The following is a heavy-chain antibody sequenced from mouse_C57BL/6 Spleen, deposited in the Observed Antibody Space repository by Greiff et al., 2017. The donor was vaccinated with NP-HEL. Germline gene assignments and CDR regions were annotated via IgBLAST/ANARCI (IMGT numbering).Heavy chain of an antibody. CDR2: IDPENGDT. CDR3: TTLRYFAY. V-gene: IGHV14-4*01. J-gene: IGHJ3*01. Sequence: VHVKQSGAELVRPGASVKLSCTASGFNIKDDYMHWVKQRPEQGLEWIGWIDPENGDTEYASKFQGKATITADTSSNTAYLQLSSLTSEDTAVYYCTTLRYFAYWGQGTLVTVSA. CDR1: GFNIKDDY.